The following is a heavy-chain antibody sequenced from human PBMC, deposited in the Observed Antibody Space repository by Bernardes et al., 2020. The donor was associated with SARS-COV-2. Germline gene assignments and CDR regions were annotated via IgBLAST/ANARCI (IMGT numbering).Heavy chain of an antibody. Sequence: GVSLRLSRAASGFTFSGVWMSWVRQAPGKGLEWLCRIKSKRYGGSADYAAPVEGRFTISRDDSKNTLYLQMSSLKTEDTAVYYCTSTFYYDSSGDRWGQGTLVTVSS. CDR1: GFTFSGVW. J-gene: IGHJ4*02. CDR2: IKSKRYGGSA. D-gene: IGHD3-22*01. CDR3: TSTFYYDSSGDR. V-gene: IGHV3-15*01.